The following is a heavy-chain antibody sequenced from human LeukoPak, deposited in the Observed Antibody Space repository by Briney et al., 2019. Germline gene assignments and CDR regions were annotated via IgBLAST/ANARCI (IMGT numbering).Heavy chain of an antibody. V-gene: IGHV4-4*07. CDR3: ARYVDIVSYFDY. CDR1: GGSISNYY. CDR2: IYTSGST. D-gene: IGHD5/OR15-5a*01. J-gene: IGHJ4*02. Sequence: SETLSLTCTVSGGSISNYYWSWIRQPAGKGLEWIGRIYTSGSTNYNPSLKSRVTISVDTSKNQFSLKLSSVTAADTAVYYCARYVDIVSYFDYWGQGTLVTVSS.